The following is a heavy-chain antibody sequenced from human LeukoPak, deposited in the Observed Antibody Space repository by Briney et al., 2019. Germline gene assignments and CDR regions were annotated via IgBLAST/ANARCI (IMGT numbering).Heavy chain of an antibody. D-gene: IGHD3-10*01. CDR3: ARTSVNYGSGSYYYCYYMDV. Sequence: SETLSLTCTVSGGSISRYYWSWIRQPPGKGLEWIGYIYYSGSTNYNPSLKSRVTMSVDTSKNQFSLKLSSVTALDTAVYYCARTSVNYGSGSYYYCYYMDVWGKGTTVTISS. V-gene: IGHV4-59*12. CDR2: IYYSGST. CDR1: GGSISRYY. J-gene: IGHJ6*03.